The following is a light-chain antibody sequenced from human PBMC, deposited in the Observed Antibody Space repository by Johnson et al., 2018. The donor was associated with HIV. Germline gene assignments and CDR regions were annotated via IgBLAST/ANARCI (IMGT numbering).Light chain of an antibody. J-gene: IGLJ1*01. CDR3: GTWDSSLSASYV. V-gene: IGLV1-51*01. CDR1: SSNIGNNY. CDR2: DNN. Sequence: QSVLTQPPSVSAAPGQKVTISCSGSSSNIGNNYVSWYQQVPGTAPKLLIYDNNKRPSGIPDRISGSKSGTSATLGITGLQTGDEADYYCGTWDSSLSASYVFGTGTKVTVL.